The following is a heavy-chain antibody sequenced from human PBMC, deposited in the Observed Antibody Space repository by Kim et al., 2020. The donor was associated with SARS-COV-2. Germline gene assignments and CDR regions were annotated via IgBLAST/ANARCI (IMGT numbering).Heavy chain of an antibody. V-gene: IGHV3-15*01. CDR3: VTGAGPVY. CDR2: VKSKTDGGTI. Sequence: GGSLRLSCEASGLTFSKAWMNWVRQAPGKGLEWVGRVKSKTDGGTIDYAAPVKGRFTIARDDSRNTVYLQMNSLKTEDTAVYYCVTGAGPVYWGQGTLVAVSS. CDR1: GLTFSKAW. D-gene: IGHD3-16*01. J-gene: IGHJ4*02.